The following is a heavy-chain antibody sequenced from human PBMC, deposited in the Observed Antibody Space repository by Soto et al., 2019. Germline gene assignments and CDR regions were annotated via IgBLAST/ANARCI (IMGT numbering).Heavy chain of an antibody. J-gene: IGHJ4*02. CDR3: VRRPGISGISDPFDY. CDR2: IYPGDSDI. Sequence: GESLKISCKGSGYSFSGYWIGWVRQMPGRGLDWMGIIYPGDSDIRYGPSFQGQVTISADKSISTAYLQWSSLKASDTAMYYCVRRPGISGISDPFDYWGQGALVTVSS. V-gene: IGHV5-51*01. D-gene: IGHD1-20*01. CDR1: GYSFSGYW.